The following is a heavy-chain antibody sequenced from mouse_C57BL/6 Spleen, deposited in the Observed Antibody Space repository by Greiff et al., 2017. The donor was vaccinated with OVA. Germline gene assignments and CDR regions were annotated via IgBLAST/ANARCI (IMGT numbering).Heavy chain of an antibody. J-gene: IGHJ1*03. Sequence: VQLQQSGPELVKPGASVKLSCKASGYTFTSYDINWVKQRPGQGLEWIGWIYPRDGSTKYNEKFKGKATLTVDTSSSTAYMELHSLTSEDAAVYFCAEFITTVERYVDVWGTGTTVTVSS. CDR1: GYTFTSYD. V-gene: IGHV1-85*01. CDR3: AEFITTVERYVDV. D-gene: IGHD1-1*01. CDR2: IYPRDGST.